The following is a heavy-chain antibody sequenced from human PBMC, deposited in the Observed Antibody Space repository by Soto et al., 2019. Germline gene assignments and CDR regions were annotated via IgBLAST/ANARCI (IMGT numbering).Heavy chain of an antibody. J-gene: IGHJ6*03. CDR2: ISGSGGST. CDR1: GFTFSSYA. V-gene: IGHV3-23*01. CDR3: ARTLGYCSSTSCYYDYYYYMDV. D-gene: IGHD2-2*01. Sequence: GGSLRLSCAASGFTFSSYAMSWARQAPGKGLEWVSAISGSGGSTYYADSVKGRFTISRDNSKNTLYLQMNSLRAEDTAVYYCARTLGYCSSTSCYYDYYYYMDVWGKGTTVTVSS.